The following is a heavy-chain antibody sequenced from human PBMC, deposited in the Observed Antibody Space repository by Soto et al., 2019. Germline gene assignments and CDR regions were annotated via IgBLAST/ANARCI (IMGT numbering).Heavy chain of an antibody. CDR3: AKDRRCYYDIETHYGLDV. CDR2: ITYDAEYQ. V-gene: IGHV3-30*18. Sequence: QEHLVESGGGVVQPGGSLRLSCAASGFNFRDYNMFWVRQAPGKGLEWVALITYDAEYQYYGDSVKGRFTISRDNARNTLYLQLTSLRLEDTAVYYCAKDRRCYYDIETHYGLDVWGQGTTVRVSS. D-gene: IGHD2-2*01. J-gene: IGHJ6*02. CDR1: GFNFRDYN.